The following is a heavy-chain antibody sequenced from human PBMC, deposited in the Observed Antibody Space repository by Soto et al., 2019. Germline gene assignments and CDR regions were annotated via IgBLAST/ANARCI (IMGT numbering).Heavy chain of an antibody. Sequence: ASVKVSCKASGYTFTGYYMRWVRQAPGQGLEWMGWINPNSGGTNYAQKFQGRVTMTRDTSISTAYMELSRLRSDDTAVYYCATYYTVTLYYYYYGMDVWGQGTTVTVSS. D-gene: IGHD4-4*01. J-gene: IGHJ6*02. V-gene: IGHV1-2*02. CDR3: ATYYTVTLYYYYYGMDV. CDR2: INPNSGGT. CDR1: GYTFTGYY.